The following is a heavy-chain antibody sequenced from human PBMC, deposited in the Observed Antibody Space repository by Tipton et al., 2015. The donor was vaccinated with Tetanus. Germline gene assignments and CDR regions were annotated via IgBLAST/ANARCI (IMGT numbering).Heavy chain of an antibody. Sequence: QLVQSGGGLMQPGGSLRLSCAASGFTVTGNYMSWVRQAPGKGLEWVSVIYSGGDTYYADYGKGRFTIPRDNSKNTLYLQMNSLRVEDTAVYYCTRDSHPTTGIIPSWGQGTLVTVSS. CDR3: TRDSHPTTGIIPS. V-gene: IGHV3-53*01. J-gene: IGHJ5*02. D-gene: IGHD4-23*01. CDR1: GFTVTGNY. CDR2: IYSGGDT.